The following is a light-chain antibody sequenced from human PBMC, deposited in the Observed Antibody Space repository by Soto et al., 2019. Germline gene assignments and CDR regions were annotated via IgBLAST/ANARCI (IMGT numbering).Light chain of an antibody. CDR3: QQYGSSLPIT. V-gene: IGKV3-20*01. CDR2: GAS. Sequence: EIVLTQSPGILYLSPGDRATLSCRAIQTISSGFLAWYQQKVGQAPRLLIYGASSRATGIPDRFSGSGSGTDFTLTISRLEPEDFAVYYCQQYGSSLPITFGQGTRLEIK. CDR1: QTISSGF. J-gene: IGKJ5*01.